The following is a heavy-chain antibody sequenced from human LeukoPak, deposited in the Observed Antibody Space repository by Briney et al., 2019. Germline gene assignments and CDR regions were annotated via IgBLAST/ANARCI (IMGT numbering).Heavy chain of an antibody. V-gene: IGHV4-4*07. Sequence: PSETLSLTCTVSGGSISSYYWSWIRQPAGKGLEWVGRIYTSGSTNYNPSLKSRVTMSVDTSKNQFSLKLSSVTAADTAVYYCARGGIVVVPAALEFDIWGQGTMVTVSS. CDR2: IYTSGST. CDR1: GGSISSYY. J-gene: IGHJ3*02. CDR3: ARGGIVVVPAALEFDI. D-gene: IGHD2-2*01.